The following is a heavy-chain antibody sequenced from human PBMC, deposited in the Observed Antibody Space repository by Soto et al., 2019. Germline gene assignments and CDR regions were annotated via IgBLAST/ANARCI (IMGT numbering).Heavy chain of an antibody. D-gene: IGHD3-10*01. CDR1: GGSISSGDYY. J-gene: IGHJ5*02. Sequence: TSETLSLTCTVSGGSISSGDYYWSWIRQPPGKGLEWIGYIYYSGSTYYNPSLKSRVTISVDTSKNQFSLKLSSVTAADTAVYYCARGGVLLWFGELLLDWFDPWGQGTLVTVSS. V-gene: IGHV4-30-4*01. CDR3: ARGGVLLWFGELLLDWFDP. CDR2: IYYSGST.